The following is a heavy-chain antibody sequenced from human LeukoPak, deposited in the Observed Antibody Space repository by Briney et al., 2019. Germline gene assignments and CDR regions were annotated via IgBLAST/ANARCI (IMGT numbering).Heavy chain of an antibody. J-gene: IGHJ4*02. D-gene: IGHD2-21*02. CDR3: AKDLCGGDCQDLDY. Sequence: PGGSLRLSCAASGFTFSSYSMNWVRQAPGKGLEWVSSISSSSSYIYYADSVKGRFTISRDNSKNTLYLQMNSLRAEDTAVYYCAKDLCGGDCQDLDYWGQGTLVTVSS. CDR2: ISSSSSYI. CDR1: GFTFSSYS. V-gene: IGHV3-21*01.